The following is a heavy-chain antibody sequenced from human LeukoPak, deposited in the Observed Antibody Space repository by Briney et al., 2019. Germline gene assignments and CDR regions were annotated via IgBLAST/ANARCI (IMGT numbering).Heavy chain of an antibody. CDR2: ISSNGGST. J-gene: IGHJ5*02. CDR1: GFTFSSYA. CDR3: ARAGKAAAGTPWFDP. V-gene: IGHV3-64*01. D-gene: IGHD6-13*01. Sequence: GGSLRLSCAASGFTFSSYAMHWVRQAPGKGLEYVSAISSNGGSTYYANSVKGRFTISRDNSKNTLYLQMGSLRAEDMAVYCCARAGKAAAGTPWFDPWGQGTLVTVSS.